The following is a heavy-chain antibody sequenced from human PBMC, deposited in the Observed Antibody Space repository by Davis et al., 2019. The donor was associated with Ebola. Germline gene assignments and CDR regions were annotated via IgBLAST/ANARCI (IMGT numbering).Heavy chain of an antibody. CDR1: GFTFNTYA. CDR3: VRDFDVLTGYPSFYFDS. V-gene: IGHV3-30*04. Sequence: GESLKISCAASGFTFNTYAMHWVRQAPGKGLEWVAGISYDETNEYYADSVKGRFTISRVNSKSTLFLQMNSLRAEDTAVYYCVRDFDVLTGYPSFYFDSWGQGMLVTVSS. CDR2: ISYDETNE. D-gene: IGHD3-9*01. J-gene: IGHJ4*02.